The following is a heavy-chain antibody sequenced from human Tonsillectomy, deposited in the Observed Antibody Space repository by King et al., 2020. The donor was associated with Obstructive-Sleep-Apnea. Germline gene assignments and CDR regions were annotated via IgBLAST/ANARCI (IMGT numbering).Heavy chain of an antibody. D-gene: IGHD6-19*01. CDR2: IRSEGNTYAT. CDR1: GFTFSAST. V-gene: IGHV3-73*01. CDR3: SRTTVDGTGDAFDV. Sequence: QLVESGGGLVQPGGSLKLSCAASGFTFSASTIHWVRQASGKGLEWIGRIRSEGNTYATAHAASLKGRFTVSRDDSKNTAHLQMTRLQTEDTAVYYCSRTTVDGTGDAFDVWGRGTLVTVS. J-gene: IGHJ3*01.